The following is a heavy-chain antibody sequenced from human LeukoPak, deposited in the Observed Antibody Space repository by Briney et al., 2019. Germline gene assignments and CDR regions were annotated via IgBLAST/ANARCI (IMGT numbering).Heavy chain of an antibody. J-gene: IGHJ4*02. CDR3: ASSCSSTSCHHDY. D-gene: IGHD2-2*01. V-gene: IGHV3-7*01. CDR1: GFTFSSYW. CDR2: IKQDGSEK. Sequence: GGSLRLSCAASGFTFSSYWMSWVRQARGKGVEWVANIKQDGSEKYYVDSVKGRFTISRDNAKNSLYLQMNSLRAEDTAVYYCASSCSSTSCHHDYWGQGTLVTVSS.